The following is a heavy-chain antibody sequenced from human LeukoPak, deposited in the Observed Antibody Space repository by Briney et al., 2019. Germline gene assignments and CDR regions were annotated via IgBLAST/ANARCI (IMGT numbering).Heavy chain of an antibody. V-gene: IGHV3-48*03. D-gene: IGHD6-13*01. CDR1: GFIFSNYE. CDR3: ARARIAAPLLDY. J-gene: IGHJ4*02. CDR2: ISDHGKSR. Sequence: PGGALRLSRAASGFIFSNYEMNWVRDTPGKGLEWVSYISDHGKSRNYGDSGKGRFATSKDNAKNRLYRQIKSLGVEETAVYFCARARIAAPLLDYWGEGSLVTVSS.